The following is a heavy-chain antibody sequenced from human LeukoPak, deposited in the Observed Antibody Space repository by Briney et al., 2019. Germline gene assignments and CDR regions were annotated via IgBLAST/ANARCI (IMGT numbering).Heavy chain of an antibody. CDR3: ARDGVFDAFDI. V-gene: IGHV5-51*01. Sequence: GESLKISCKGSGYTFSNYWIGWVRQMPGKGLEWMGIIYPGDSDTRYSPSFQGQVTISADKSISTTYLQWSSLKASDTAMYYCARDGVFDAFDIWGQGTMVTVSS. CDR1: GYTFSNYW. J-gene: IGHJ3*02. CDR2: IYPGDSDT. D-gene: IGHD6-13*01.